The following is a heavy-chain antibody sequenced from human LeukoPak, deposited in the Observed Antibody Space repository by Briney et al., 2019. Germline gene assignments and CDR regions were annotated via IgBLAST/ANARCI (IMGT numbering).Heavy chain of an antibody. J-gene: IGHJ4*02. D-gene: IGHD2-21*01. CDR2: INHSGST. Sequence: SQTLSLTCTVSGGSISSGSYYWSWIRQPLGKGLEWIGEINHSGSTNYNPSLKSRVTISVDTSKNQFSLKLSSVTAADTAVYYCARGRVIRKNRGFDYWGQGTLVAVSS. CDR1: GGSISSGSYY. CDR3: ARGRVIRKNRGFDY. V-gene: IGHV4-39*07.